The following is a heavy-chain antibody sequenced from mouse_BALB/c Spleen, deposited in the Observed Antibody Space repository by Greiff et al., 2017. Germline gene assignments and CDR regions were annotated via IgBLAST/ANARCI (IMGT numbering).Heavy chain of an antibody. CDR2: ISSGGSYT. CDR1: GFTFSSYT. Sequence: EVKLVESGGGLVKPGGSLKLSCAASGFTFSSYTMSWVRQTPEKRLEWVATISSGGSYTYYPDSVKGRFTISRDNAKNTLYLQMSSLKSEDTAMYYCTRENYGNPWFAYWGQGTLVTVSA. CDR3: TRENYGNPWFAY. J-gene: IGHJ3*01. D-gene: IGHD2-1*01. V-gene: IGHV5-6-4*01.